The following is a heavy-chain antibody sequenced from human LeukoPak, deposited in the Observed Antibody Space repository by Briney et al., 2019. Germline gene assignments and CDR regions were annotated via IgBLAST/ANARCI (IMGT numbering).Heavy chain of an antibody. CDR2: MNPNSGNT. CDR1: EYTFTSYD. Sequence: ASVKVSCKASEYTFTSYDINWVRQATGQGLEWMGWMNPNSGNTGYAQKFQGRVTMTRNTSISTAYMELSSLRSEDTAVYYCARGLEVAALFLGYWGQGTLVTVSS. D-gene: IGHD2-15*01. J-gene: IGHJ4*02. CDR3: ARGLEVAALFLGY. V-gene: IGHV1-8*01.